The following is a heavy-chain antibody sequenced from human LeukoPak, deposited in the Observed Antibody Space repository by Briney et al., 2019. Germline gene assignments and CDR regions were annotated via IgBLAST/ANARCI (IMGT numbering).Heavy chain of an antibody. CDR3: AKDRNYYMDV. J-gene: IGHJ6*03. V-gene: IGHV3-30*18. Sequence: GGSLRLSCAASGFTFSSCWMHWVRQAPGKGLEWVAVISDDGSNKYYADSVKGRFTISRDNSKNTLYLQMNSLRAEDTAVYYCAKDRNYYMDVWGKGTTVTVSS. CDR1: GFTFSSCW. CDR2: ISDDGSNK.